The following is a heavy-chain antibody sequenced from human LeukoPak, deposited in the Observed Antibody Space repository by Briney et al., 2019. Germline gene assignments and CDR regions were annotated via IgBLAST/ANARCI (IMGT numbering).Heavy chain of an antibody. D-gene: IGHD3-9*01. CDR1: GGSISRSNW. Sequence: SETLSLTRAVSGGSISRSNWWSWVRQPPGKGLEWIGEIYHGGSTNYNPSLKSRVTISVDKSKNQFSLKLSSVTAADTAVYYCARVYAVLRYFDWLNYFDYWGQGTLVTVSS. J-gene: IGHJ4*02. V-gene: IGHV4-4*02. CDR2: IYHGGST. CDR3: ARVYAVLRYFDWLNYFDY.